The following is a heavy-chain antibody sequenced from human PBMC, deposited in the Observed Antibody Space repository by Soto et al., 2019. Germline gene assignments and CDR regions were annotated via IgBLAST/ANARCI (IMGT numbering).Heavy chain of an antibody. CDR3: AKDHLTTTVTTVGY. D-gene: IGHD4-17*01. V-gene: IGHV3-30*18. Sequence: QVQLVESGGGVVQPGRSLRLSCAASGFTFSNYGMHWVRQAPGKGLEWVAVISYHGSDKYYADSVKGRFTISRDNSKNTLYLQMDSLRAEDTAVYYCAKDHLTTTVTTVGYWGQGTLVTDSS. J-gene: IGHJ4*02. CDR2: ISYHGSDK. CDR1: GFTFSNYG.